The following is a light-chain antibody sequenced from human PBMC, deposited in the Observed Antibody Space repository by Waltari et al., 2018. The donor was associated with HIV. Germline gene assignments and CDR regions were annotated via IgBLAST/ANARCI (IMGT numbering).Light chain of an antibody. CDR3: SSYTSSSSLDVV. Sequence: QSALAQPAYVSGSPGQSITIPCTGTSSSVRGYNYVSWSQQPPDKVPRLMIYEASLRPSGISSRFFGSKSGYTASLTISGLQPDDEAYYYCSSYTSSSSLDVVFGGGTKLTVL. V-gene: IGLV2-14*03. CDR2: EAS. J-gene: IGLJ2*01. CDR1: SSSVRGYNY.